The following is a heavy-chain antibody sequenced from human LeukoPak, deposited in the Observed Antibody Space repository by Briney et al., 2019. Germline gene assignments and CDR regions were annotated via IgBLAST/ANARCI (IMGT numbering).Heavy chain of an antibody. J-gene: IGHJ4*02. CDR3: TGHGSNSY. CDR2: MSGVGNT. D-gene: IGHD5-24*01. CDR1: GFSINNNG. Sequence: PGGSLRLSCVVSGFSINNNGLSWFRQAPGKGLEWVSDMSGVGNTYYAESVKGRYTISGDNFKNTFFLQMNSLRAEDTALYYATGHGSNSYWGQGALVAVSS. V-gene: IGHV3-23*01.